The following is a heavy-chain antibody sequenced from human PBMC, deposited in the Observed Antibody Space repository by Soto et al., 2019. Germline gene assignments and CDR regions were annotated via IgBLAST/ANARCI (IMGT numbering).Heavy chain of an antibody. Sequence: XESLRLSCAASGFTFSSYAMHWVRQAPGKGLEWVAVISYDGSNKYYADSVKGRFTISRDNSKNTLYLQMNSLRAEDTAVYYCAAPGGAYGDTGFFDYWGQGTLVTVSS. CDR2: ISYDGSNK. D-gene: IGHD4-17*01. V-gene: IGHV3-30-3*01. CDR3: AAPGGAYGDTGFFDY. CDR1: GFTFSSYA. J-gene: IGHJ4*02.